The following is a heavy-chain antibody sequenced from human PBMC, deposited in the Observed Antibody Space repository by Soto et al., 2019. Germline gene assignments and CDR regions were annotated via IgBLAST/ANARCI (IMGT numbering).Heavy chain of an antibody. Sequence: SETLSLTCTVSGGSTSSDNSWSWIRQPPGKGLEWIGHIYYSGNTDYNPSLKSRLAISIDTSKNQFSLKLSSVTAADTAVYFCAREGGESSDGLYYFDSWGQGSLVTVSS. D-gene: IGHD3-16*01. CDR1: GGSTSSDNS. J-gene: IGHJ4*02. CDR3: AREGGESSDGLYYFDS. V-gene: IGHV4-30-4*01. CDR2: IYYSGNT.